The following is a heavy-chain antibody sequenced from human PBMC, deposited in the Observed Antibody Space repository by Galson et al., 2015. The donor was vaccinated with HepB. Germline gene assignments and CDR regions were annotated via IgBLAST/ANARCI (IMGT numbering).Heavy chain of an antibody. D-gene: IGHD3-10*01. CDR1: GFTFSSYG. CDR3: ARDFRIWFGELQDSGDFQH. J-gene: IGHJ1*01. CDR2: ISYDGSNK. Sequence: SLRLSCAASGFTFSSYGMHWVRQAPGKGLEWVAVISYDGSNKYYADSVKGRFTISRDNSKNTLYLQVNSLRAEDTAVYYCARDFRIWFGELQDSGDFQHWGQGTLVTASS. V-gene: IGHV3-30*03.